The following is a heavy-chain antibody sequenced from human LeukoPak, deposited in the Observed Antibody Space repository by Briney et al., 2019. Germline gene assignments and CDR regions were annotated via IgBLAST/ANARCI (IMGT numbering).Heavy chain of an antibody. Sequence: GASVKVSCKASGYTFTSYGISWVRQAPGQGLEWLGWISAYNGNTNYAQKLQGRVTMTTDTSTSTAYMELRSLRFDDTAVYYCARDHPPYCGADCFPPLYYYYYMDVWGKGTTVTVSS. CDR1: GYTFTSYG. CDR2: ISAYNGNT. J-gene: IGHJ6*03. V-gene: IGHV1-18*01. CDR3: ARDHPPYCGADCFPPLYYYYYMDV. D-gene: IGHD2-21*02.